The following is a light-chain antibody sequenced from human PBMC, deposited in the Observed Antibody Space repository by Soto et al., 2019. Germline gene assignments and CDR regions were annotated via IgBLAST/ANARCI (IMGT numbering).Light chain of an antibody. CDR3: QQYNKWPRP. J-gene: IGKJ1*01. CDR2: GAS. V-gene: IGKV3-15*01. Sequence: EIVMTQSPATLSVSPGERVTLSCRASQSVSNNLAWYQQKPGQAPRLLIYGASTRATGIPARFSGSGSGTVFTLTISSLQSEAFAVYYCQQYNKWPRPFGQGTKVEIK. CDR1: QSVSNN.